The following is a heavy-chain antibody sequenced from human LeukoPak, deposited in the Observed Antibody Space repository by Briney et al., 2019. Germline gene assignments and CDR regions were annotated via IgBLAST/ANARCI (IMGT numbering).Heavy chain of an antibody. CDR2: INYSGTT. J-gene: IGHJ4*02. CDR1: GGAITNDNFY. CDR3: ARLFDS. V-gene: IGHV4-39*01. Sequence: PSETLSLTCTVSGGAITNDNFYWGWVRQPPGKGLEWVVSINYSGTTYYNPSLRSRLSISVDTSRTQFFLTLNSVTAADTAVYYRARLFDSWGRGILVTVSS.